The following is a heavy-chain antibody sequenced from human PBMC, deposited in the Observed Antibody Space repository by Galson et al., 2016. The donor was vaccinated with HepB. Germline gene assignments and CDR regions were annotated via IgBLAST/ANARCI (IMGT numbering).Heavy chain of an antibody. Sequence: CAISGDSVSGTTIAWNWIRHSPSRGLEWLGRTYYRSKWYYDYAGSVKSRITINPDTSRNQFSLQLNSVTPEDTAVYYCARDGYTSGWHGAFEIWGQGTTVTVSS. D-gene: IGHD6-19*01. CDR1: GDSVSGTTIA. V-gene: IGHV6-1*01. CDR3: ARDGYTSGWHGAFEI. J-gene: IGHJ6*02. CDR2: TYYRSKWYY.